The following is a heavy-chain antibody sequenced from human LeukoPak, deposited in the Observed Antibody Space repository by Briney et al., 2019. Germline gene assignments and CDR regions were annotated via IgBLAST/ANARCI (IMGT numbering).Heavy chain of an antibody. V-gene: IGHV3-48*03. CDR3: ARDGLFWNC. Sequence: GGSLRLSCAASGFTFSSYEMNWVRQAPGRGLEWVSYISSSGSTIYYADSVKGRFTISRDNAKNSLYLQMNSLRAEDTAVYYCARDGLFWNCWAQGTLVTVSS. CDR1: GFTFSSYE. J-gene: IGHJ4*02. CDR2: ISSSGSTI. D-gene: IGHD3-3*01.